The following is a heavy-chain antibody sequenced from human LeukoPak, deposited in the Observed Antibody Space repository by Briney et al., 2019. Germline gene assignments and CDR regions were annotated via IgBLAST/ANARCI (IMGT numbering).Heavy chain of an antibody. CDR2: IYHSGST. V-gene: IGHV4-38-2*02. Sequence: PSETLSLTCTVSGYSISSGYYWGWIRRPPGKGLEWIGSIYHSGSTYYNPSLKSRVTISVDTSKNQFSLKLSSVTAADTAVYYCARDYDGYKPRNVFDYWGQGTLVTVSS. CDR3: ARDYDGYKPRNVFDY. D-gene: IGHD5-24*01. J-gene: IGHJ4*02. CDR1: GYSISSGYY.